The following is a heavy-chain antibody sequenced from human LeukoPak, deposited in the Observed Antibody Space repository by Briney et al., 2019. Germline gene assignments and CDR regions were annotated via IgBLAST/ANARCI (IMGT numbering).Heavy chain of an antibody. CDR1: EYTFTGYY. Sequence: ASVKVSCKASEYTFTGYYMHWVRQAPGQGLEWMGWINPNRGGTNYAQKFQGRVTMTRDTSISTAYMELSRLRSDDTAVYHCASWQFQGYWGQGTLVTVSS. D-gene: IGHD2-21*01. V-gene: IGHV1-2*02. J-gene: IGHJ4*02. CDR3: ASWQFQGY. CDR2: INPNRGGT.